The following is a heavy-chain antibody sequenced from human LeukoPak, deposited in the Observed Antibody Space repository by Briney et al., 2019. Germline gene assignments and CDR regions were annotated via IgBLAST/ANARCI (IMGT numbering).Heavy chain of an antibody. CDR3: ARFHQPGY. CDR1: GFTFSSYE. Sequence: GGSLRLSCAASGFTFSSYEMTWVRQAPGKGLEWVANIKGDGREKYYVDSVKGRFTISRDNAKNSLYLQMNSLRVEDTAVYYCARFHQPGYWGQGTLVTVSS. J-gene: IGHJ4*02. V-gene: IGHV3-7*04. D-gene: IGHD2-2*01. CDR2: IKGDGREK.